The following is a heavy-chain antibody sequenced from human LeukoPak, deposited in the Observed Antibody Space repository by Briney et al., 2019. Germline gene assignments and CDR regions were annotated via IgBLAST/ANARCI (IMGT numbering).Heavy chain of an antibody. V-gene: IGHV3-33*06. Sequence: GGSLRLSCAASGFTFSSYGMHWVRQAPGKGLEWVAVIWYDGSNKYYADSVKGRFTISRDNSKNTLYLQMNSLRAEDTAVYYCGKDYYGDYVGTFDYWGQGTLVTVSS. CDR3: GKDYYGDYVGTFDY. J-gene: IGHJ4*02. CDR1: GFTFSSYG. CDR2: IWYDGSNK. D-gene: IGHD4-17*01.